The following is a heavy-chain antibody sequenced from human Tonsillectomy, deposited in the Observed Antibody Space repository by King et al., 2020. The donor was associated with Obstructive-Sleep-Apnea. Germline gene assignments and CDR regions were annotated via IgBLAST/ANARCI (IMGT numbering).Heavy chain of an antibody. CDR2: ILYDGSNK. D-gene: IGHD3-10*01. J-gene: IGHJ4*02. CDR3: ARDGEYSFDY. CDR1: GFTFSSYA. Sequence: VQLVESGGGVVQPGRSLRLSCAASGFTFSSYAMHWVRQAPGKGLEWVAVILYDGSNKYYADSVKGRFTISRDNSKNTLYLQMNSLRIEDTAVYYCARDGEYSFDYWGKGTLVTVSS. V-gene: IGHV3-30-3*01.